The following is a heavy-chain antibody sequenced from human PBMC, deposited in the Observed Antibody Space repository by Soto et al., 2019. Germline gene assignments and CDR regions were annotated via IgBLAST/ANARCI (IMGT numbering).Heavy chain of an antibody. V-gene: IGHV3-21*06. D-gene: IGHD3-10*01. J-gene: IGHJ4*02. CDR2: ISSSTSYI. CDR3: ARDIGEMSAV. CDR1: GFTFSRST. Sequence: GSLRLSCTGSGFTFSRSTMTWGGEGPGEGLEWVSSISSSTSYIYLADSLKGRFTPSRDNAKNSLYLQMNTLRAEDTAVYYCARDIGEMSAVWGQGNQVTVSS.